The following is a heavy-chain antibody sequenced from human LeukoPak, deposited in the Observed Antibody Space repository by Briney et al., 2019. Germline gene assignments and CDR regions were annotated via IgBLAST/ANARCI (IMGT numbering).Heavy chain of an antibody. Sequence: ASVKVSCKASGYTFTSYYMHRVRQAPGQGLEWMGGLIPAFGTESYAQKFQGRVTITADEIMSTAYMELNNLTIEDTAVYYCASSSYYDSSGKWYYFDYWGQGTLVTVSS. D-gene: IGHD3-22*01. CDR2: LIPAFGTE. V-gene: IGHV1-69*13. J-gene: IGHJ4*02. CDR3: ASSSYYDSSGKWYYFDY. CDR1: GYTFTSYY.